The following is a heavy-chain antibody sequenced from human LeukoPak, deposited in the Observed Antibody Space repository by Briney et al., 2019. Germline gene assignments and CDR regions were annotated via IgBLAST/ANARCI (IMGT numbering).Heavy chain of an antibody. J-gene: IGHJ5*02. D-gene: IGHD3/OR15-3a*01. CDR1: GGSISSSLYH. V-gene: IGHV4-39*01. Sequence: PSETLSLTCTVSGGSISSSLYHWGWIRQSPGKNLGWLGSICYTGTTHYNPSLKSRVTISVDTSKNQFSLNLSSVTAADTAVYYCARQEVGLRSFDPWGQGTLVTVSS. CDR2: ICYTGTT. CDR3: ARQEVGLRSFDP.